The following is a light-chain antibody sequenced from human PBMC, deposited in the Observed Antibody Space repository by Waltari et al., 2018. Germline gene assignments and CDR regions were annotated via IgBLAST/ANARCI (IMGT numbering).Light chain of an antibody. Sequence: QSALTQPASVSGSPGQSITISCTGTSSDVGGYNLVYWYQQHPGNAPKVMIYEVSKRPLWVSSRVSGSKSGNTASLTIAGLQAEDEADYYCCSYAGSRTLVVFGGGTKLTVL. CDR2: EVS. CDR3: CSYAGSRTLVV. V-gene: IGLV2-23*02. CDR1: SSDVGGYNL. J-gene: IGLJ2*01.